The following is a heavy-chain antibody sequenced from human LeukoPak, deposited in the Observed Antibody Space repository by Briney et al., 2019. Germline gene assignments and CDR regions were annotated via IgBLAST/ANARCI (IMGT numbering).Heavy chain of an antibody. V-gene: IGHV1-8*01. J-gene: IGHJ3*02. CDR1: GYTFTSDD. Sequence: EASVKVSCKASGYTFTSDDINWGRQATGQGGEWMGWRNPNSGNAGYAQKFQGRGTMTRNTSISTAYMELSSLRYEDTAVSYSATLRRSHGDFDIWGQGTMVTVSS. CDR3: ATLRRSHGDFDI. D-gene: IGHD5-12*01. CDR2: RNPNSGNA.